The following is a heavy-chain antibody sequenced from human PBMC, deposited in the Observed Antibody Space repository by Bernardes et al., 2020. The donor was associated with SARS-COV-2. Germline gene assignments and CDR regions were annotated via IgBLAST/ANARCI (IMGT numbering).Heavy chain of an antibody. V-gene: IGHV4-34*01. J-gene: IGHJ6*03. CDR1: GGSFSGYY. Sequence: SETLSLTCAVYGGSFSGYYWSWIRQPPGKGLEWIGEINHSGSTNYNPSLKSRVTISVDTSKNQFSLKLSSVTAADTAVYYCARGRRVYCSSTSCSWDTRSNYYYYMDVWGKGTTVTVSS. CDR3: ARGRRVYCSSTSCSWDTRSNYYYYMDV. D-gene: IGHD2-2*01. CDR2: INHSGST.